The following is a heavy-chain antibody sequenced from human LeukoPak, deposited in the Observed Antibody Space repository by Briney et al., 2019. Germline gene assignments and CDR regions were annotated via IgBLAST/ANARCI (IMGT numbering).Heavy chain of an antibody. V-gene: IGHV3-7*05. CDR1: GFMFSNCW. CDR3: ATISQRSLDP. CDR2: IKQDGREE. J-gene: IGHJ5*02. Sequence: GGSLRLSCAASGFMFSNCWMSWVGQAPGKGLEWVANIKQDGREEYYVDSLKGRFTISRDNAKNSLYLQMNRLRAEDTAVYYCATISQRSLDPWGQGTLVTVSS.